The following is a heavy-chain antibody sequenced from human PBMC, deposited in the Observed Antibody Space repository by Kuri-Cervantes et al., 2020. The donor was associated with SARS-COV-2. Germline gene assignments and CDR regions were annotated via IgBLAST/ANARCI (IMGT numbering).Heavy chain of an antibody. CDR2: ISSSSSYI. D-gene: IGHD4-17*01. CDR1: GFTFSSYS. V-gene: IGHV3-21*01. J-gene: IGHJ4*02. CDR3: ARDRGGDYGELDY. Sequence: GESLKISCAASGFTFSSYSMNWVRQAPGKGLEWVSSISSSSSYIYYADSVKGRFTISRDNAKNSLYLQMNSLRAEDTAVYYCARDRGGDYGELDYWGQGTLVTVSS.